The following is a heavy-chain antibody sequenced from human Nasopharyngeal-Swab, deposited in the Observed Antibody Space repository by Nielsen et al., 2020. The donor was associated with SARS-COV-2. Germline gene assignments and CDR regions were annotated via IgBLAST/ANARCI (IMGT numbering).Heavy chain of an antibody. CDR3: AKDSQKGGGSSWYY. Sequence: GGSLRLSCAASGFTFSSDDMSWFRQAPGKGLEWVSTISGRGGGTYYADSVKGRFTVSRDNSENTLYLQMNSLRAEDTAVYYCAKDSQKGGGSSWYYWGQGTLVTVSS. V-gene: IGHV3-23*01. CDR1: GFTFSSDD. D-gene: IGHD6-13*01. J-gene: IGHJ4*02. CDR2: ISGRGGGT.